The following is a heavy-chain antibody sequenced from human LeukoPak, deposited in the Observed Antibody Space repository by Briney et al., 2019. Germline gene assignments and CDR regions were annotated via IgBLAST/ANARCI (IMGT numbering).Heavy chain of an antibody. J-gene: IGHJ3*02. CDR1: GFAFSSYG. V-gene: IGHV3-30*02. D-gene: IGHD5-18*01. Sequence: GGSLRLSCAASGFAFSSYGMHWVRQAPGKGLEWVAYIHYDSSTEDYADSVKGRFTISRDNSKNTLYLQMNSLRAEDTAVYYCAKDRSNTAMVYDAFDIWGQGTMVTVSS. CDR3: AKDRSNTAMVYDAFDI. CDR2: IHYDSSTE.